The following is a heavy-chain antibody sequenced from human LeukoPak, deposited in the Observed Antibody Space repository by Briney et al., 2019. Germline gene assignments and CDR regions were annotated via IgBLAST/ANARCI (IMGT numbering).Heavy chain of an antibody. V-gene: IGHV3-23*01. CDR1: GFNFSNYA. D-gene: IGHD3-10*01. J-gene: IGHJ4*02. CDR3: ARDWGYYGSGSYGDY. CDR2: ISGSGGST. Sequence: TGGSLRLSCAASGFNFSNYAMSWVRQAPGKGLEWVSAISGSGGSTYYADSVKGRFTISRDNSKNTLYLQMNSLRAEDTAVYYCARDWGYYGSGSYGDYWGQGTLVTVSS.